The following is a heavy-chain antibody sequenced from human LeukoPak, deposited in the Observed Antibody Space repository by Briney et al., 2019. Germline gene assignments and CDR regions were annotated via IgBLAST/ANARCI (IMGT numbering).Heavy chain of an antibody. CDR1: DDSITMYY. J-gene: IGHJ6*03. V-gene: IGHV4-59*01. Sequence: PETLSLTCSVSDDSITMYYWTWIRKPPGKGLEWIGYVDHTGSTNFNPSLNGRVSISRDTTKNLFSLRLRSVTAADTAVYFCARGRVSSSTWYSTYYYYFYMDVWGKGTTVTVSS. CDR3: ARGRVSSSTWYSTYYYYFYMDV. D-gene: IGHD1-1*01. CDR2: VDHTGST.